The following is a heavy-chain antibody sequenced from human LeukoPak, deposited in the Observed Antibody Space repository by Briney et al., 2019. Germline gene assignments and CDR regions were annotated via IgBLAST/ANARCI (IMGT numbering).Heavy chain of an antibody. J-gene: IGHJ6*02. V-gene: IGHV3-11*01. CDR1: GFTFSDYN. CDR3: ARSIGLTGGGVDV. D-gene: IGHD3-9*01. CDR2: ITNGGSTI. Sequence: GGSLRLSCAASGFTFSDYNMNWVRQAPGKGLECVSYITNGGSTIHHADSVKGRFTISRDNAKKTLYLQMNSLRAEDTAVYYCARSIGLTGGGVDVWGQGTTVTVSS.